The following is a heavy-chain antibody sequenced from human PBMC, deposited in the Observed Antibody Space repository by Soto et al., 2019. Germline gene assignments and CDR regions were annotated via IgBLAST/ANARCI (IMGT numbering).Heavy chain of an antibody. CDR1: GGSISGINW. Sequence: QVQLQESGPGLVKPSGTLSLTCAVSGGSISGINWWYWVRQPPGKGLEWIGEIYHSGSTHYNPSLKSRATISVDKSQQQFSLKKSSVTAAEPAVYYCARFGGGMDVWGQGTTVTVSS. V-gene: IGHV4-4*02. J-gene: IGHJ6*02. D-gene: IGHD3-10*01. CDR3: ARFGGGMDV. CDR2: IYHSGST.